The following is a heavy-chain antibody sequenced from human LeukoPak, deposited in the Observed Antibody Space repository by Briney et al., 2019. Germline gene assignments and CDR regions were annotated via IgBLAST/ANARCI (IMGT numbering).Heavy chain of an antibody. V-gene: IGHV1-18*01. Sequence: ASVKVSCKASGYTFTSYGISWVRQAPGQGLEWMGWISAYNGNTNYAQKLQGRVTMTTDTSTSTAYMELRSLRSDDTAVYYCARVIYYDFWSGYYTAYYYYMDVWGKGTTVTVSS. CDR3: ARVIYYDFWSGYYTAYYYYMDV. CDR1: GYTFTSYG. J-gene: IGHJ6*03. D-gene: IGHD3-3*01. CDR2: ISAYNGNT.